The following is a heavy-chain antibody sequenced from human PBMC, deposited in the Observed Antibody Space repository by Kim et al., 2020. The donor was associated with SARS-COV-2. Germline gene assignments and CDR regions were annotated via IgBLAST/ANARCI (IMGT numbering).Heavy chain of an antibody. CDR3: AKDPRLWFGEHIDY. CDR2: ISYDGSNK. J-gene: IGHJ4*02. CDR1: GFTFSSYG. V-gene: IGHV3-30*18. D-gene: IGHD3-10*01. Sequence: GGSLRLSCAASGFTFSSYGMHWVRQAPGKGLEWVAVISYDGSNKYYADSVKGRFTISRDNSKNTLYLQMNSLRAEDTAVYYCAKDPRLWFGEHIDYWGQGTLVTVSS.